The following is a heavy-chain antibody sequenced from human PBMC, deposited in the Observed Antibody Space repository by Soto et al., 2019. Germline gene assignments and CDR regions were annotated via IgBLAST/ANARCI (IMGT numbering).Heavy chain of an antibody. V-gene: IGHV3-11*01. Sequence: QMQLVESGGGLVEPGGSLRLSCEASGFTFSHHYMSWIRQAPGKGLEWVSYISRSGTTIYYADSVRGRFTISRDNSXXSXXLQRDSLRAEGTAMYYCGRDPELWDENVATRPSTYYYGMDVWGQGTTVTVSS. CDR1: GFTFSHHY. CDR2: ISRSGTTI. D-gene: IGHD5-18*01. J-gene: IGHJ6*02. CDR3: GRDPELWDENVATRPSTYYYGMDV.